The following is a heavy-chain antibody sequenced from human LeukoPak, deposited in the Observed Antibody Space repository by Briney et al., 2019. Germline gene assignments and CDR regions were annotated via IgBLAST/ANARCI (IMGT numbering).Heavy chain of an antibody. J-gene: IGHJ1*01. CDR1: GGSISSSSYY. D-gene: IGHD4-17*01. CDR2: IYFSGNT. CDR3: VRVGLYGDSRGAIQH. Sequence: PSETLSLTCTVSGGSISSSSYYSGWIRHPPGKGLEWIGRIYFSGNTYYTPSLKSRDTIYIDTSKNQFSLSMSSVSAADTAVYYCVRVGLYGDSRGAIQHWGQGTLVTASS. V-gene: IGHV4-39*07.